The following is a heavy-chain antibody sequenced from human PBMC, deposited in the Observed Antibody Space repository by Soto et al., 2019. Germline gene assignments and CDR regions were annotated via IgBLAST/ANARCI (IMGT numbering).Heavy chain of an antibody. CDR3: ARGLEYGDYKASFDY. V-gene: IGHV4-34*01. J-gene: IGHJ4*02. D-gene: IGHD4-17*01. CDR1: GGSFSGYY. CDR2: INHSGST. Sequence: SETLSLTCAVYGGSFSGYYWSWIRQPPGKGLEWIGEINHSGSTNYNPSLKSRVTISVDTSKNQFSLKLNSMTAADTAVYYCARGLEYGDYKASFDYWGQGTLVTVSS.